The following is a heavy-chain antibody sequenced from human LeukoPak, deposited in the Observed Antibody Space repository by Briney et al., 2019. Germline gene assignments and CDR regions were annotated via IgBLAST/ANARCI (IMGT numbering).Heavy chain of an antibody. CDR2: INTNTGNP. Sequence: GASVKVSCKASGYTFTDYAMNWVRQAPGQGLEWMGWINTNTGNPTYAQGFTGRFVFSLGTSVSTAYLQIGSLKAEDTAVYYCARGGISSSWYISYYYYYMDVWGKGTTVTVSS. CDR1: GYTFTDYA. V-gene: IGHV7-4-1*01. CDR3: ARGGISSSWYISYYYYYMDV. D-gene: IGHD6-13*01. J-gene: IGHJ6*03.